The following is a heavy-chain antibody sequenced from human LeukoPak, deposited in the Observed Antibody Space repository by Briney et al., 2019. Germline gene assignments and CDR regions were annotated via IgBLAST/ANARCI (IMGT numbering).Heavy chain of an antibody. J-gene: IGHJ4*02. CDR1: GFTFSSYA. Sequence: PGGSLRLSCAASGFTFSSYAMSWVRQAPGKGLEWVSAISGSGGSTYYADSAKGRFTISRDNSKNTLYLQMNSLRAEDTAVYYCAKAFHPVAARPGVLGYWGQGTLVTVSS. CDR3: AKAFHPVAARPGVLGY. CDR2: ISGSGGST. D-gene: IGHD6-6*01. V-gene: IGHV3-23*01.